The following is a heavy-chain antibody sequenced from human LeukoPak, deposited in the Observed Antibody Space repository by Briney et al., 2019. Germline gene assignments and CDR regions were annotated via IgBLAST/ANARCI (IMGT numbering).Heavy chain of an antibody. Sequence: SETLSLTCAVYGGSFSGYYWSWIRQPAGKGLDWIGRIYTSGSTNYNPSLKSRVTMSVDTSKNQFSLKLSSVTAADTAVYYCARDLGYIQLWSWGQGTLVTVSS. CDR3: ARDLGYIQLWS. D-gene: IGHD5-18*01. J-gene: IGHJ5*02. CDR1: GGSFSGYY. CDR2: IYTSGST. V-gene: IGHV4-4*07.